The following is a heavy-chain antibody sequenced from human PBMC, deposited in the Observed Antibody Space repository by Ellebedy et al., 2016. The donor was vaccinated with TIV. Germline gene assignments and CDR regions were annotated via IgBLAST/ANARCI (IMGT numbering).Heavy chain of an antibody. Sequence: ASVKVSXKASGYTFTDFYMQWVRQARGEGLEWMGWINLKSGVTRNAQKFQGRLTMTRDTSITTAYLELGRLTSDDTAVYYCARGPTTGNMDVWGQGTAVTVSS. CDR1: GYTFTDFY. D-gene: IGHD3-10*01. CDR2: INLKSGVT. CDR3: ARGPTTGNMDV. V-gene: IGHV1-2*02. J-gene: IGHJ6*02.